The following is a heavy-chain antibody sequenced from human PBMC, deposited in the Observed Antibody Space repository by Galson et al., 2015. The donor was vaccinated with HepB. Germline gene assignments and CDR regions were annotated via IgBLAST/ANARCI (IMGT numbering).Heavy chain of an antibody. J-gene: IGHJ2*01. CDR3: ARDIRSIQLWPDWYFDL. D-gene: IGHD5-18*01. V-gene: IGHV3-23*01. CDR2: ISGSGGAA. CDR1: GFTFSSYA. Sequence: SLRLSCAASGFTFSSYAMTWVRQDPGKGLEWVSGISGSGGAAYYADSVKGRFTISRDNSKNTRYLQMNSLRAEDTAVYYCARDIRSIQLWPDWYFDLWGRGTLVTVSS.